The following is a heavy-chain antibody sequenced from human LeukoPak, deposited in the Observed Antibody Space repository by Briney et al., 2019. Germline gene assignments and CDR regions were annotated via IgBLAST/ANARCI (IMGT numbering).Heavy chain of an antibody. D-gene: IGHD2-21*02. CDR3: ARPDGTAHFIPY. CDR1: GGSFIGYY. Sequence: PSETLSLTCAVYGGSFIGYYWSWIRQPPGKGLEWIGEINHSGSSNYNPSLKSRVAISVDTSKSQFSLKLSSMTAADTAVYYCARPDGTAHFIPYWGQGTLVTVSS. V-gene: IGHV4-34*01. J-gene: IGHJ4*02. CDR2: INHSGSS.